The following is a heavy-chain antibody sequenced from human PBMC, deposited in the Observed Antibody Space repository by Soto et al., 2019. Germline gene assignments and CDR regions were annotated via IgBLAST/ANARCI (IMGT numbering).Heavy chain of an antibody. CDR2: IFWDDDK. CDR1: GFSLSTSGVA. Sequence: SGPTLVNPTQTLTLTCTFSGFSLSTSGVAVGWIRQPPGKALEWLALIFWDDDKRYSPSLKSRLTIINDTSKNQVVLTMTNMDPVDTATYYCARIHSSSWSDYWGQGTLVTVSS. D-gene: IGHD6-13*01. J-gene: IGHJ4*02. CDR3: ARIHSSSWSDY. V-gene: IGHV2-5*02.